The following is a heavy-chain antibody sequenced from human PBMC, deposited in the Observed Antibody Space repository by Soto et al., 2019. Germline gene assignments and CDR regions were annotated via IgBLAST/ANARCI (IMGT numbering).Heavy chain of an antibody. V-gene: IGHV3-23*01. Sequence: GGSLRLSCAASGFTFTSNAMSWVRQGPGKGLEWVSGVSSSGDRTYYTDSVKGRFTIARDNSKNTLYLQMDSLRAEDTATYYCAKVHYNWNLPSWFDPWCQGXLVTVSS. CDR1: GFTFTSNA. CDR2: VSSSGDRT. D-gene: IGHD1-20*01. CDR3: AKVHYNWNLPSWFDP. J-gene: IGHJ5*02.